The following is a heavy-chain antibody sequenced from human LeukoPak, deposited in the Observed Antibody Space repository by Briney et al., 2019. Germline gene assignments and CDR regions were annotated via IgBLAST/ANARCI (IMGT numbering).Heavy chain of an antibody. CDR1: GGSFSGYY. V-gene: IGHV4-34*01. CDR3: ARGLGYSYGYALDY. D-gene: IGHD5-18*01. J-gene: IGHJ4*02. CDR2: INHSGST. Sequence: SETLSLTCAVYGGSFSGYYWSWIRQPPGKGLEWIGEINHSGSTNYNPSLKSRVTISVDTSRNQFSLKLSSVTAADTAVYYCARGLGYSYGYALDYWGQGTLVTVSS.